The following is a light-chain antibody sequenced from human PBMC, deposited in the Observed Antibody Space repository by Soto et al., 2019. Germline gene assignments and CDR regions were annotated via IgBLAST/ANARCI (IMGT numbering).Light chain of an antibody. CDR3: QQPNNYPRT. V-gene: IGKV1-9*01. CDR2: AAS. Sequence: DIQLTQSPSFLSASVGDRVTITCRASQGISSYLAWYQQKPGKAPKLLIFAASTLQSGVPSRFSGSGSGTEFILTISSLQPEDFATYYCQQPNNYPRTFGQGPKVDIK. CDR1: QGISSY. J-gene: IGKJ1*01.